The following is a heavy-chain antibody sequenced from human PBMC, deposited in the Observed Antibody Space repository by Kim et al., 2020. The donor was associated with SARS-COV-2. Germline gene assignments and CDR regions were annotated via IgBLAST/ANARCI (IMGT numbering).Heavy chain of an antibody. CDR2: KSYTT. Sequence: KSYTTNYAASVKGRFTISRDDSTNSVYQQMNNLKTEDTAVYYCSRDGSGDYWGQGTLVTVSS. J-gene: IGHJ4*02. CDR3: SRDGSGDY. V-gene: IGHV3-72*01.